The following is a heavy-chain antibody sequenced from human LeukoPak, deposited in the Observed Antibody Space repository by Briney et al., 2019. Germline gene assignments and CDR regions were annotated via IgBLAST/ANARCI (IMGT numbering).Heavy chain of an antibody. V-gene: IGHV3-74*01. D-gene: IGHD5-18*01. CDR3: AREGDTAMVLGGY. CDR2: INSDGSST. Sequence: PGGSLRLSCAASGFTFSSYWMHWVRQAPGKGLVWVSRINSDGSSTSYADSVKGRFTISRDNAKNSLYLQMNSLRVEDTAVYFCAREGDTAMVLGGYWGQGTLVTVSS. J-gene: IGHJ4*02. CDR1: GFTFSSYW.